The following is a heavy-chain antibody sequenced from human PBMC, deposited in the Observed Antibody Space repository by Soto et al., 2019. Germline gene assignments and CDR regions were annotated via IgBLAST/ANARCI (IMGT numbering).Heavy chain of an antibody. J-gene: IGHJ4*02. CDR3: ARHAQFNDYGDYEAIAN. CDR2: LYSGGST. D-gene: IGHD4-17*01. V-gene: IGHV3-66*04. CDR1: GITFGSRA. Sequence: GGSLRLSCVACGITFGSRAMGWVRQAPGKGLEWVSVLYSGGSTYYADSVKGRFTISRDNSKNTLYLQMNSLKASDTTMYYCARHAQFNDYGDYEAIANWGQGTLVTVSS.